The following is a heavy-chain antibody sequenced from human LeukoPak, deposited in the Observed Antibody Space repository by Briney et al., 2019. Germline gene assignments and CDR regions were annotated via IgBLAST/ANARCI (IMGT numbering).Heavy chain of an antibody. CDR2: INPNSGGT. J-gene: IGHJ5*02. V-gene: IGHV1-2*02. CDR1: GYTFTGYC. CDR3: ARKGSTPRRWFDP. Sequence: VASVKVSCKASGYTFTGYCMLWVRPAPGQGLEWMGWINPNSGGTNYAQKFQGRVTMTRDTSISTAYMELSRLRSDDTAVYYCARKGSTPRRWFDPWGQGTLVTVSS. D-gene: IGHD6-13*01.